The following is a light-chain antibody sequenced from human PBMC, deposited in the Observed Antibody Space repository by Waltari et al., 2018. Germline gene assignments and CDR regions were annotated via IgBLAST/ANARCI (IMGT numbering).Light chain of an antibody. V-gene: IGKV1-5*03. J-gene: IGKJ1*01. Sequence: DIQMTQSPSTLSASVGDRVTITCRASQSISSWLAWYQHKPGKAPKHLIYQASSLDTAVPSRLIGSGSCTEFSLLIISLQHDDFATYYCQQFNSYTWTFGQGTKVEIK. CDR1: QSISSW. CDR2: QAS. CDR3: QQFNSYTWT.